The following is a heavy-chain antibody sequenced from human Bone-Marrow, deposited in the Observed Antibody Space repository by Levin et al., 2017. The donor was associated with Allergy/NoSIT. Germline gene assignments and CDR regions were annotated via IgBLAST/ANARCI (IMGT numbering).Heavy chain of an antibody. J-gene: IGHJ5*02. CDR1: GFTLSYYG. Sequence: PGGSLRLSCVGSGFTLSYYGMYWVRQAPGKGPEWVAVIADDGTNKDYIAYTDSVKARFTVSRDNSHNMLFLQLNSLTVEDTAVYYCAGEAVAGIITNWFEPWGKGSLVTVSA. V-gene: IGHV3-30*03. CDR3: AGEAVAGIITNWFEP. D-gene: IGHD6-19*01. CDR2: IADDGTNK.